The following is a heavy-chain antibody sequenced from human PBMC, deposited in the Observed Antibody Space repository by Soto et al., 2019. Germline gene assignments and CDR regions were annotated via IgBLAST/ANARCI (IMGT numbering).Heavy chain of an antibody. CDR1: VFTFSSYE. J-gene: IGHJ6*01. V-gene: IGHV3-48*03. CDR2: ISSSGSTI. D-gene: IGHD5-12*01. CDR3: ARDRGRWLQFPHHYGMQF. Sequence: VGSLRLSCASSVFTFSSYEMNCVRDSPGKGLEWVSYISSSGSTIYYADSVKGRFTISRDNAKNSLYLQMNSLRAEDTAVYYCARDRGRWLQFPHHYGMQFWGQGTTVNVS.